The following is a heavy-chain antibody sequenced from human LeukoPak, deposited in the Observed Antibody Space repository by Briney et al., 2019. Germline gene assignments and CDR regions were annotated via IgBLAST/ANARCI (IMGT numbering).Heavy chain of an antibody. CDR2: ISYDGSNK. D-gene: IGHD4-17*01. CDR3: AREGYGDYGQANAFDI. CDR1: GFTFSSYA. J-gene: IGHJ3*02. V-gene: IGHV3-30-3*01. Sequence: GRSLRLSCAASGFTFSSYAMHWVRQAPGKGLEWVAVISYDGSNKYYADSVKGRFTISRDNSKNTLYLQMNSLRAEDTAVYYCAREGYGDYGQANAFDIWGQGTMVTVSS.